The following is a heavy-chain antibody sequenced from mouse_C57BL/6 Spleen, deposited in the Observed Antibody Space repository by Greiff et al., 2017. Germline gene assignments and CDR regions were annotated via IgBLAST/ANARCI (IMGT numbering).Heavy chain of an antibody. CDR2: IYPRGGST. V-gene: IGHV1-78*01. Sequence: VQLQQSDAELVKPGASVKISCKVSGYTFTDHTIHWMKQRPEQGLEWIGYIYPRGGSTKYNEKFKGKATLTADKSSSTAYMKLNGLTSEDSAVYFCARDYYGSSPFAYWGQGTLVSVSA. D-gene: IGHD1-1*01. J-gene: IGHJ3*01. CDR1: GYTFTDHT. CDR3: ARDYYGSSPFAY.